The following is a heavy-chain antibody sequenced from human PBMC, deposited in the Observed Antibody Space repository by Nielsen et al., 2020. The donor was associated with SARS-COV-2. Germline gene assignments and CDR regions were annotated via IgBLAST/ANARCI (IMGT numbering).Heavy chain of an antibody. V-gene: IGHV3-7*01. CDR1: GFTFSSHW. J-gene: IGHJ4*02. D-gene: IGHD5-12*01. CDR3: ARDSYIVPTNYYFDY. Sequence: GESLKISCAASGFTFSSHWMSWVRQAPGKGLEWLANIKHDGSEQYYVDSVKGRFTMSRDNAENLLYLQMNSLRDDDTAVYYCARDSYIVPTNYYFDYWGQGALVTVSS. CDR2: IKHDGSEQ.